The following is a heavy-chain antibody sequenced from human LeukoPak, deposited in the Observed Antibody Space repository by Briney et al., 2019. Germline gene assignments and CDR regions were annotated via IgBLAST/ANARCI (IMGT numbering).Heavy chain of an antibody. J-gene: IGHJ5*02. Sequence: PSETLSLTCAVYGGSFSGYYWSWIRQPPGKGLEWIGEINHSGSTNYNPSLKSRVTISVDTSKNQFSLKLSSVTAAGTAVYYCARGRSRSAVPRWFDPWGQGTLVTVSS. CDR1: GGSFSGYY. CDR3: ARGRSRSAVPRWFDP. CDR2: INHSGST. D-gene: IGHD2-15*01. V-gene: IGHV4-34*01.